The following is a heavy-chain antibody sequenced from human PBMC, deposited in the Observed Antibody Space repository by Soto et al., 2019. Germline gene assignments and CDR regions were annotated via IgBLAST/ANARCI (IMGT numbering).Heavy chain of an antibody. CDR3: ARDSDYDFWSGYYIWFDP. J-gene: IGHJ5*02. Sequence: PSETLSLTCTVSGGSISGYYWSWIRQPAGKGLEWIGRIYTSGSTNYNPSLKSRVTMSVDTSKNQFSLKLSSVTAADTAVYYCARDSDYDFWSGYYIWFDPWGQGTLVTVSS. D-gene: IGHD3-3*01. V-gene: IGHV4-4*07. CDR1: GGSISGYY. CDR2: IYTSGST.